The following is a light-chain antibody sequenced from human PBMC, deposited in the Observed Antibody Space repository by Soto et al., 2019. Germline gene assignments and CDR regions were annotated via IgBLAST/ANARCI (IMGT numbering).Light chain of an antibody. Sequence: AIRMTQSPSSFSASTGDRVTITCRASQGISSYLAWYQQKPGKAPKLLIYAASTLQSGVPSRFSGSGSGTDFTLTISCLQSEDFANYYCQQYYSYPRKFGQGTKVEIK. CDR1: QGISSY. J-gene: IGKJ1*01. CDR2: AAS. CDR3: QQYYSYPRK. V-gene: IGKV1-8*01.